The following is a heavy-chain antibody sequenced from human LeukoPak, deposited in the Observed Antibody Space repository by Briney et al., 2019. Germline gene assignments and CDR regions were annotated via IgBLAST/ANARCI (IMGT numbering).Heavy chain of an antibody. J-gene: IGHJ2*01. CDR2: IYYSGST. V-gene: IGHV4-59*01. D-gene: IGHD3-3*01. CDR1: GGSISSYY. CDR3: ARGVLVYDLNWYFDL. Sequence: SETLSLTCTVSGGSISSYYWSWIRQPPGKGLEWIGYIYYSGSTNYNPSLKSRVTISVDTSKNRFSLKLSSVTAADTAVYYCARGVLVYDLNWYFDLWGRGTLVTVSS.